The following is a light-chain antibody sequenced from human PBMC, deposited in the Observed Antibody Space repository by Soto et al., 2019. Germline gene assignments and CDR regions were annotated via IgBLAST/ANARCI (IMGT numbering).Light chain of an antibody. CDR3: TSYAGTYSFFYV. V-gene: IGLV2-8*01. J-gene: IGLJ1*01. Sequence: QSVLTQPPSASGSPGQAVTIYCTGTSSDVGAYNYVSWYQQLPGKAPKLIIYEVSKRPSGVPDRFSGSKSGNTASLTVSGLQAEDEADYYCTSYAGTYSFFYVFGTGTRSPS. CDR1: SSDVGAYNY. CDR2: EVS.